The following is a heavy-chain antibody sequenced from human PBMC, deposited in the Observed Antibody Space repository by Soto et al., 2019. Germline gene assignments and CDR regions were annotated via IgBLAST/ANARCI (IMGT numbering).Heavy chain of an antibody. Sequence: SETLSLTCAVSGGSISSGGYSWSWIRQPPGKGLEWIGYMYHSGSTYYNPSLKSRVTISIDRSKNQFSLKLSSVTAADTAVYYCASVPDYWDQGILVTVSS. CDR3: ASVPDY. CDR1: GGSISSGGYS. D-gene: IGHD2-2*01. CDR2: MYHSGST. J-gene: IGHJ4*02. V-gene: IGHV4-30-2*01.